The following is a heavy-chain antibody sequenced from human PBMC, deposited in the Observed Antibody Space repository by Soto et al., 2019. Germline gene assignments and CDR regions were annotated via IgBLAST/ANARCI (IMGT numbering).Heavy chain of an antibody. Sequence: ASVKVSCKASGYTFTSYGISWVRQAPGQGLEWMGWISAYNGNTNYAQKLQGRVTMTTDTSTSTAYMELRSLRSDDTAVYYCARDRVKASDYYYYMDVWGKGTTVTVSS. D-gene: IGHD2-21*01. CDR3: ARDRVKASDYYYYMDV. CDR2: ISAYNGNT. J-gene: IGHJ6*03. V-gene: IGHV1-18*01. CDR1: GYTFTSYG.